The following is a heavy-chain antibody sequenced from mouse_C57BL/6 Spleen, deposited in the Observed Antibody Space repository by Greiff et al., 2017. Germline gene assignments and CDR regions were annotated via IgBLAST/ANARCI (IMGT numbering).Heavy chain of an antibody. V-gene: IGHV8-8*01. J-gene: IGHJ1*03. CDR2: IWWDDDK. D-gene: IGHD2-1*01. Sequence: QVTLKVSGPGILQPSQTLSLTCSSSGFSLSTSGMGVGWLRQPPGKGLEWLAHIWWDDDKYYNPALKSRLTISKDTSKNQVFLKIANVDTADTATYYCSRILIYYGNYWYFDVWGTGTTVIVSS. CDR1: GFSLSTSGMG. CDR3: SRILIYYGNYWYFDV.